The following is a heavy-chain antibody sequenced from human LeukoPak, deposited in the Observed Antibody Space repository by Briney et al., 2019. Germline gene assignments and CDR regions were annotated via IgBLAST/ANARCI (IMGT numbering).Heavy chain of an antibody. Sequence: SETLSLTCTVSGGSISSSSYYWGWIRQPPGKGLEWIGSIYYSGSTYYNPSLKSRVTISVDTSKNQFSLKLSSVTAADTAVYYCARQHFGATYYDILTRFDPWGQGTLVTVSS. V-gene: IGHV4-39*01. CDR2: IYYSGST. D-gene: IGHD3-9*01. J-gene: IGHJ5*02. CDR1: GGSISSSSYY. CDR3: ARQHFGATYYDILTRFDP.